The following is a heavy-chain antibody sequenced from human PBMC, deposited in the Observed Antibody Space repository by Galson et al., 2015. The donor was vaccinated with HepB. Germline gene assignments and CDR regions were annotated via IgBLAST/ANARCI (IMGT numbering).Heavy chain of an antibody. Sequence: SLRLYCPASGFTVRSYWMQWVSQAPGKGLVWVSRINSDGSSTRYADAVKGRFTISRDNAKNTLYLQMNSLRAEDTAVYYCAREVATDDAFDIWGQGTMVTVSS. J-gene: IGHJ3*02. V-gene: IGHV3-74*01. CDR2: INSDGSST. CDR1: GFTVRSYW. CDR3: AREVATDDAFDI. D-gene: IGHD2-15*01.